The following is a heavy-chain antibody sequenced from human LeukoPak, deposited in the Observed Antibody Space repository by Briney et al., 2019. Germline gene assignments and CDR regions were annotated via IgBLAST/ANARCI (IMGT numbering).Heavy chain of an antibody. D-gene: IGHD3-3*01. Sequence: SETLSLICNVSGYSISIDYYWGWIRQPPGKGLEWIGSIHQIGSTYYNPSLKSRVSILMDKSKNQFSLRLNSVTAADTAVYYCARGGTGYYGSSYYYPYWGQGTLVTVSS. J-gene: IGHJ4*02. CDR2: IHQIGST. V-gene: IGHV4-38-2*02. CDR3: ARGGTGYYGSSYYYPY. CDR1: GYSISIDYY.